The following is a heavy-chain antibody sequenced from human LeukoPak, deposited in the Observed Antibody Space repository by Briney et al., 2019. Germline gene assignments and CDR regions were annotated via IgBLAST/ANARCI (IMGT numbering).Heavy chain of an antibody. CDR1: GFTFSSYG. CDR2: ISINGGST. V-gene: IGHV3-64*01. D-gene: IGHD1-26*01. J-gene: IGHJ4*02. CDR3: ARVIAGVGGFDY. Sequence: GGSLRLSCAASGFTFSSYGMHWVRQAPGKGLESVSAISINGGSTYYANSVKGRFTISRDNSKNTLYLQMGSLRAEDMAVYYCARVIAGVGGFDYWGQGTLVTVSS.